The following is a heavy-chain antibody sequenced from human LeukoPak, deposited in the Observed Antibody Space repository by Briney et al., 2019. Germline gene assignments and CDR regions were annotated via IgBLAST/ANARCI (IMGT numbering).Heavy chain of an antibody. V-gene: IGHV1-18*01. D-gene: IGHD3-22*01. CDR3: ARVREYYYDSSGYFEPE. Sequence: ASVKVSCKASGYTFTSYGISWVRQAPGQGLEWMGWISAYNGNTNYAQKLQGRVTMTTDTSTSTAYMELRSLRSDDTAVYYCARVREYYYDSSGYFEPEWGQGTLVTVSS. J-gene: IGHJ4*02. CDR1: GYTFTSYG. CDR2: ISAYNGNT.